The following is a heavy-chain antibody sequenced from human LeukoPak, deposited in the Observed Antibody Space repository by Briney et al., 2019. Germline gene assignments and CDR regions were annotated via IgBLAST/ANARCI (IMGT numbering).Heavy chain of an antibody. V-gene: IGHV3-53*01. CDR3: AVGGAGYCSGGSCPYYFDY. Sequence: GGSLRLSCAASGFTVSSNYMSWVPHAPGKGVGWVSVIYSGGSTYYADSVKGRFTISRDNSKNTLYLQMNSLRAEDTAVYYCAVGGAGYCSGGSCPYYFDYWGQGTLVTVSS. CDR1: GFTVSSNY. D-gene: IGHD2-15*01. CDR2: IYSGGST. J-gene: IGHJ4*02.